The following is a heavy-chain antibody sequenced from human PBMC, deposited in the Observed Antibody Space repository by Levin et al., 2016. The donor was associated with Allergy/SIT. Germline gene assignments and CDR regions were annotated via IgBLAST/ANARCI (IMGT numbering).Heavy chain of an antibody. CDR3: ARDGELGYCSGGSCYEYGMDV. D-gene: IGHD2-15*01. Sequence: SETLSLTCTVSGGSISSSYWSWIRQAPGRGLECMGYFYYVGNINYSPSLKSRLTISLDTSKNQFSLKLTSVTAADTAVYYCARDGELGYCSGGSCYEYGMDVWGQGTTVTVSS. V-gene: IGHV4-59*01. CDR2: FYYVGNI. J-gene: IGHJ6*02. CDR1: GGSISSSY.